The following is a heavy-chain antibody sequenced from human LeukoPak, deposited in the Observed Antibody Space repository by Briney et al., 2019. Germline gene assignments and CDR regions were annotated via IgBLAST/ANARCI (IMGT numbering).Heavy chain of an antibody. CDR3: TRLSGDNWNYGGNFDS. CDR1: GFTFSSYS. D-gene: IGHD1-7*01. J-gene: IGHJ4*02. V-gene: IGHV3-30*03. Sequence: GGSLRLSCAASGFTFSSYSMNWVRQAPDKGLEWVAIISHDGSIKYYADSVKGRFTISRDNSKNTLYLQMNSLRTEDTAVYYCTRLSGDNWNYGGNFDSWGQGTLVTVSS. CDR2: ISHDGSIK.